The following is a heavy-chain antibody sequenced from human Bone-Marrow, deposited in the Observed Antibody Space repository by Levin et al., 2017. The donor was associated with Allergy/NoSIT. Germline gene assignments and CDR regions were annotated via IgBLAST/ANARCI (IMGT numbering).Heavy chain of an antibody. CDR2: ISSNSDYI. CDR3: AREVTGDEAFDY. CDR1: GFSLSRHS. V-gene: IGHV3-21*01. Sequence: GGSLRLSCAASGFSLSRHSMNWVRQAPGKGLEWVSSISSNSDYIYDAGSVKGRFSISRDNAQNSLYLHMDDPRAEDTAVYYCAREVTGDEAFDYWGQGTLVTVSS. J-gene: IGHJ4*02. D-gene: IGHD7-27*01.